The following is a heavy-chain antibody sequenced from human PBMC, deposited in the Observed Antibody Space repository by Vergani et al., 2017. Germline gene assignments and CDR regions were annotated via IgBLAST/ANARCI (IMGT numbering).Heavy chain of an antibody. D-gene: IGHD3-10*01. CDR2: ISSSSSTI. J-gene: IGHJ6*02. CDR1: GFTFSSYS. V-gene: IGHV3-48*04. Sequence: EVQLVESGGGLVQPGGSLRLSCAASGFTFSSYSMNWVRQAPGKGLEWVSYISSSSSTIYYADSVKGRFTISRDNAKNSLYLQMNSLRAEDTAVYYCASLYYYGSGSYYNRYYYYCMDVWGQGTTVTVSS. CDR3: ASLYYYGSGSYYNRYYYYCMDV.